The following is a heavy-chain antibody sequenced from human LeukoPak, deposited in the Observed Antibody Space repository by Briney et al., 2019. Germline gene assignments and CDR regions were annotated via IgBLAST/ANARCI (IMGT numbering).Heavy chain of an antibody. D-gene: IGHD3-10*01. CDR1: GGSISSSSYY. CDR3: ARESLPSGSYGNWFDP. CDR2: IYYSGST. V-gene: IGHV4-39*07. J-gene: IGHJ5*02. Sequence: SGTLSLTCAVSGGSISSSSYYWGWIRQPPGKGLEWIGSIYYSGSTYYNPSLKSRVTISVDTSKNQFSLKLSSVTAADTAVYYCARESLPSGSYGNWFDPWGQGTLVTVSS.